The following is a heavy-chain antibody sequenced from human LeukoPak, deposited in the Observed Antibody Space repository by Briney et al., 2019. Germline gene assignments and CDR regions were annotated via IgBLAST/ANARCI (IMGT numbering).Heavy chain of an antibody. CDR3: ARVGVGDWGSVWDH. Sequence: GGSLRLSCVASDFXFRTYSIIWARQTPGTGLEWISYISSGGGVTHYAESVKGRFSISRDNAKSSLFLQMNRLKDEDTAVYYCARVGVGDWGSVWDHWGQGVRVTVSS. CDR2: ISSGGGVT. D-gene: IGHD3-16*01. V-gene: IGHV3-48*02. CDR1: DFXFRTYS. J-gene: IGHJ4*02.